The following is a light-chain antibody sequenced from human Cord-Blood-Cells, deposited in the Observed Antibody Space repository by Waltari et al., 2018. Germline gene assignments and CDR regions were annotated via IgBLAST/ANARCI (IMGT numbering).Light chain of an antibody. CDR1: QSISSW. Sequence: DIQMTQSPSTLSASVGDRVTNTCRASQSISSWLAWYQQKPGKAPKLLIYKASSLESGVPSRFSGSGSGTEFTLTISSLQSDDFATYYCQQYNSYRTFGQGTKVEIK. J-gene: IGKJ1*01. CDR2: KAS. CDR3: QQYNSYRT. V-gene: IGKV1-5*03.